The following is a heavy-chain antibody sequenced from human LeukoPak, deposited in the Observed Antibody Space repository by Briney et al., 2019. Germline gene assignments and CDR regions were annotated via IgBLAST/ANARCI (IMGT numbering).Heavy chain of an antibody. Sequence: SETLSLTCTVSGGSISGFYWSWIRQSAGKGLEWIGRIFTNGSTNYNPSLKSRVTMSIDTSKNQFSLKLSSVTAADTAVYYCARDLTMIVVGGDYWGQGTLVTVSS. CDR1: GGSISGFY. V-gene: IGHV4-4*07. J-gene: IGHJ4*02. CDR2: IFTNGST. CDR3: ARDLTMIVVGGDY. D-gene: IGHD3-22*01.